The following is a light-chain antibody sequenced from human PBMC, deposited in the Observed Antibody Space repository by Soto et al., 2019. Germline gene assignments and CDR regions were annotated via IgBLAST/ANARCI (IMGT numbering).Light chain of an antibody. CDR2: DND. CDR1: SSNIGSKY. J-gene: IGLJ2*01. V-gene: IGLV1-51*01. CDR3: GTWDSSLGAVV. Sequence: QSVLTQPPSVSAAPGQTVTISCSGSSSNIGSKYVSWYQQFPGAAPKLLIFDNDKRPSGSPDRFSGSKSGTSATLDITGLQTGDEAEYYCGTWDSSLGAVVFGGGTKLTVL.